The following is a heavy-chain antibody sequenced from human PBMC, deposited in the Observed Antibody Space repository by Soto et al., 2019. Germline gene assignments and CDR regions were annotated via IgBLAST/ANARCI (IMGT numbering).Heavy chain of an antibody. CDR3: ARYRNRGLYDSSDV. Sequence: GGSLRLSCAASGFTFSDYGMHWVRQAPGKGLEWVAVIWFDGSRQYYADSVKGRFTISRDNSKNTIHLLVNSLGAGDTGVYYCARYRNRGLYDSSDVCGQATMVTV. CDR2: IWFDGSRQ. J-gene: IGHJ3*01. CDR1: GFTFSDYG. V-gene: IGHV3-33*01. D-gene: IGHD1-1*01.